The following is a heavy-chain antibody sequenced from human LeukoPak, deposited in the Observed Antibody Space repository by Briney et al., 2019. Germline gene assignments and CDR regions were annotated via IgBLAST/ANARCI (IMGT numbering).Heavy chain of an antibody. CDR1: GGSISSSSYY. V-gene: IGHV4-39*01. CDR2: IYYSGST. D-gene: IGHD3-22*01. Sequence: SETLSLTCTVSGGSISSSSYYWGWIRQPPGKGLEWIGSIYYSGSTYYNPSLKSRVIISVDTSKNQFSLKLSSVTAADTAVYYRARHLEDYYDSSGYYQHLDYWGQGTLVTVSS. J-gene: IGHJ4*02. CDR3: ARHLEDYYDSSGYYQHLDY.